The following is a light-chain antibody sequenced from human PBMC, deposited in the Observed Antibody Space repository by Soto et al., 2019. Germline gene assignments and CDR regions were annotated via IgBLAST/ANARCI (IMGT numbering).Light chain of an antibody. J-gene: IGKJ2*01. Sequence: DIVMTQSPDSLAVSLGERATINCKSSQTVFYSSNNKNYLAWYQQKPGQPPKLLIYWASARDSGVPDRFSGSGSGTDFTLTISSLQAEDVAIYYCQQYYTTPQTFGQGTKLEIK. CDR3: QQYYTTPQT. V-gene: IGKV4-1*01. CDR2: WAS. CDR1: QTVFYSSNNKNY.